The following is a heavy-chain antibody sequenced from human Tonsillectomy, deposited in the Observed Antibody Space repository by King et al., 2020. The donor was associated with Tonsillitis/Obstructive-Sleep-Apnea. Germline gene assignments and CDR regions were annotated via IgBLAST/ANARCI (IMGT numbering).Heavy chain of an antibody. CDR2: ISWDGGTT. CDR1: GFTFDDYT. CDR3: AKDEGAAGFDTGYMDV. V-gene: IGHV3-43*01. Sequence: VQLVQSGGVVVQPGGSLRLSCAASGFTFDDYTMHWVRQAPGKGLEWVSLISWDGGTTYYADSVKGRFTISRVNSKNSLYLQMNSLRTEDTALYYCAKDEGAAGFDTGYMDVWGKGTTVTVSS. J-gene: IGHJ6*03. D-gene: IGHD6-13*01.